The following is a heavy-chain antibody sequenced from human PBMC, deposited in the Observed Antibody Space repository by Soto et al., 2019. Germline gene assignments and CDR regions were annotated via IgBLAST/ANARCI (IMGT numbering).Heavy chain of an antibody. CDR1: GGSIASSGNF. Sequence: QVQLQESGPGLVKPSQTLSLTCTVSGGSIASSGNFWTWIRHHPGKGLEWLGYIVNSGTAYYTPSLKSRLSISIDTSKNHFSLSLTSLTAADTAVYFCARGDAGGWLLDSWGQGAQVIVSS. D-gene: IGHD6-19*01. V-gene: IGHV4-31*03. CDR2: IVNSGTA. J-gene: IGHJ4*02. CDR3: ARGDAGGWLLDS.